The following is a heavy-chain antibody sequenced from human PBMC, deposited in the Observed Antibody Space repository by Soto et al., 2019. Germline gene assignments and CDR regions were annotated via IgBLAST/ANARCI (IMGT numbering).Heavy chain of an antibody. D-gene: IGHD3-10*01. CDR1: GGSISSYY. V-gene: IGHV4-59*08. Sequence: QVQLQESGPGLVKPSETLSLTCTVSGGSISSYYWSWIRQPPGKGLEWIGYIYYSGSTNYNPSLKSRVTISVDTSKNQFSLKLSSVTAADTAVYYCARLARPLLWFGDPATSGMDVWGQGTTVTVSS. CDR2: IYYSGST. CDR3: ARLARPLLWFGDPATSGMDV. J-gene: IGHJ6*02.